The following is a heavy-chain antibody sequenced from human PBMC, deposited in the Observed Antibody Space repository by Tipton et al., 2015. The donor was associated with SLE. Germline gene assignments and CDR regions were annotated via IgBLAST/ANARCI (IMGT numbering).Heavy chain of an antibody. CDR1: GFRFSSYE. CDR2: ISGSGTNK. V-gene: IGHV3-48*03. D-gene: IGHD6-6*01. CDR3: TIEYSSSDAFDF. J-gene: IGHJ4*02. Sequence: SLRLSCAASGFRFSSYEMNWVRQAPGKGLEWVSYISGSGTNKYYADSVKGRFTISRDNAKNSLYLQMNSLSAEDTALYYCTIEYSSSDAFDFWGQGTLVTVSS.